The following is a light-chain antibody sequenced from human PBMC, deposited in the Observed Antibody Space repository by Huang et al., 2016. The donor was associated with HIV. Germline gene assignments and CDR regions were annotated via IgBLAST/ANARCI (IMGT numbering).Light chain of an antibody. CDR2: GAS. CDR3: QQYGSSLA. J-gene: IGKJ1*01. V-gene: IGKV3-20*01. CDR1: QSVFNNNY. Sequence: EIVLTQSPGILSLSPGESATLSCRASQSVFNNNYLAWYQQKPGQAPRLLIVGASSTATGISDRFRGSGSWTDFTLTISRLEPEDFAVYYCQQYGSSLAFGPGTKVEIK.